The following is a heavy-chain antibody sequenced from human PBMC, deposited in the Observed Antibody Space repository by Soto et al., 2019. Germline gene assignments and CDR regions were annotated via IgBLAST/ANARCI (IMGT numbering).Heavy chain of an antibody. V-gene: IGHV4-61*08. J-gene: IGHJ6*02. CDR2: IYYSGST. Sequence: SETLSLTCTVSGGSVSSGDYFWSWLRQSPGKRLEWIAYIYYSGSTNYNPSLKSRATISVDTSKSQVSLTLTSMTAADAALYYCARSPNYYYYGFGVWGQGTAVTVSS. CDR3: ARSPNYYYYGFGV. D-gene: IGHD3-10*01. CDR1: GGSVSSGDYF.